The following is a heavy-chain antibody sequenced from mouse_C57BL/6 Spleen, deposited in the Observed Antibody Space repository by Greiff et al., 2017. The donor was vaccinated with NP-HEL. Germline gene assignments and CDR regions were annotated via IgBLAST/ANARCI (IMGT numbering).Heavy chain of an antibody. D-gene: IGHD1-1*01. V-gene: IGHV1-81*01. J-gene: IGHJ2*01. CDR3: AAVITTVVATDY. CDR2: IYPRSGNT. Sequence: QVQLKQSGAELARPGASVKLSCKASGYTFTSYGISWVKQRTGQGLEWIGEIYPRSGNTYYNEKFKGKATLTADKSSSTAYMELRSLTSEDSAVYFCAAVITTVVATDYWGQGTTLTVSS. CDR1: GYTFTSYG.